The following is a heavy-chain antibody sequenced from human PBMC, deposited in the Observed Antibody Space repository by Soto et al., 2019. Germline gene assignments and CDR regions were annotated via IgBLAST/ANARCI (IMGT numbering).Heavy chain of an antibody. CDR3: ARATRGDYVFGS. CDR1: GYTFTGYY. D-gene: IGHD4-17*01. V-gene: IGHV1-2*04. CDR2: INPNSGGT. J-gene: IGHJ5*01. Sequence: ASVKVSCKASGYTFTGYYMHWVRQAPGQGLEWMGWINPNSGGTNYAQKYKGWVTMTRDTSISTAYMELSRLRTDDTAVYYCARATRGDYVFGSWGQGTLVTVSS.